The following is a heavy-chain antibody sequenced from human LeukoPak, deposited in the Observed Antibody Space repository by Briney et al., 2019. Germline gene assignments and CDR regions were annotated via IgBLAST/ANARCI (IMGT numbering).Heavy chain of an antibody. CDR3: ARDLKAYCSGGSCYRLDY. V-gene: IGHV1-2*04. CDR2: INPNSGGT. CDR1: GYTFTGYY. D-gene: IGHD2-15*01. J-gene: IGHJ4*02. Sequence: ASVKVSCKASGYTFTGYYMHWVRQAPGQGLEWMGWINPNSGGTNYAQKFQGWVTMTRDTSISTAYMELSRLRSDDTAVYYCARDLKAYCSGGSCYRLDYWGQGTLVTVSS.